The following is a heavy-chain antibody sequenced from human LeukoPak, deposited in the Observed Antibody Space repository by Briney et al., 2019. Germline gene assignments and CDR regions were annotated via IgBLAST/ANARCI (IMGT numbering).Heavy chain of an antibody. CDR2: IIPILGIA. CDR1: GYTFTSYD. J-gene: IGHJ6*02. V-gene: IGHV1-69*04. Sequence: ASVKVSCKASGYTFTSYDINWVRQAPGQGLEWMGRIIPILGIANYAQKFQGRVTITADKSTSTAYMELSSLRSEDTAVYYCARDEVGDYYYGMDVWGQGTTVTVSS. CDR3: ARDEVGDYYYGMDV.